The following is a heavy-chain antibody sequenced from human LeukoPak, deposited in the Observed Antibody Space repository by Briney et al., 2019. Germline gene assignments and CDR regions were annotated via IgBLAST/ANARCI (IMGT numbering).Heavy chain of an antibody. D-gene: IGHD2-2*01. Sequence: GGSLRLSCAASGFTFSIYTMNWVRQAPGKGLEWVSSISYSSYYIYYADSVKGRFTISRDNPTNSLYLRMNSLRAEDTSVYYCGKYLYCDSARCADVFDMWGQGTLVRASS. CDR2: ISYSSYYI. J-gene: IGHJ3*02. CDR1: GFTFSIYT. CDR3: GKYLYCDSARCADVFDM. V-gene: IGHV3-21*01.